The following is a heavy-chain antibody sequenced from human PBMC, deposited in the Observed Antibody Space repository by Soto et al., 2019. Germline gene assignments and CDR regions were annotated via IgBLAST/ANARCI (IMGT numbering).Heavy chain of an antibody. CDR1: GYTFTNFW. V-gene: IGHV5-51*03. Sequence: EVQLVQSGAEVKKPGESLKISCKTSGYTFTNFWIGWVRQMPGKGLAWMGILYPGDSETSYSPSFQGQVTISADKSINTAYLLWSSLRASDTAMYFCARLIAAGGTSYGMDVWGQGTTVTVFS. J-gene: IGHJ6*02. D-gene: IGHD6-13*01. CDR2: LYPGDSET. CDR3: ARLIAAGGTSYGMDV.